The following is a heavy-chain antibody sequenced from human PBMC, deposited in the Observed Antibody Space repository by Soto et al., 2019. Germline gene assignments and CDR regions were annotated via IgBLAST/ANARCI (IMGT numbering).Heavy chain of an antibody. J-gene: IGHJ4*02. V-gene: IGHV1-2*02. CDR2: INPNSGDT. D-gene: IGHD2-21*02. Sequence: ASVKVSCKASGYTFTGYYMHWVRQAPGQGLEWMGWINPNSGDTNYAQKFQGRVTMTRDTSISTAYMELSRLRSDDTAVYYCARDKGYCGGDCYSEYYFDYWGQGTLVTVS. CDR1: GYTFTGYY. CDR3: ARDKGYCGGDCYSEYYFDY.